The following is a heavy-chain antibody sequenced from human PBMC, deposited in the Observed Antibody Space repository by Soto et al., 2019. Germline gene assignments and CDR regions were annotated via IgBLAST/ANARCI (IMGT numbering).Heavy chain of an antibody. V-gene: IGHV3-7*01. CDR1: GFTFSSYG. CDR3: ATNDF. CDR2: IKKDGSEK. Sequence: SGGSLRLSCAASGFTFSSYGMHWVRQAPGKGPEWVAKIKKDGSEKYYVDSVKGRFTISRDNARSSLYLQMNSLTADDTAVYYCATNDFWGQGSLVTVSS. J-gene: IGHJ4*02.